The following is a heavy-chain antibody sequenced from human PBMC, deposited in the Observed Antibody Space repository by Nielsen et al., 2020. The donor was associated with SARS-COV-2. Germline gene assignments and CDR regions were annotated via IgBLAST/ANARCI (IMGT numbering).Heavy chain of an antibody. CDR2: IIPILGIV. J-gene: IGHJ6*02. D-gene: IGHD5-18*01. CDR1: GGTLSSYA. V-gene: IGHV1-69*04. CDR3: ASPAGGYRYGLNYHYYGMDV. Sequence: SVKVSCKASGGTLSSYAFSWVRQAPGQGLEWMGRIIPILGIVNYAQKLQGRVTITADKSTSTAYMELRSLRPEDTAVYYCASPAGGYRYGLNYHYYGMDVWGQGTTVTVSS.